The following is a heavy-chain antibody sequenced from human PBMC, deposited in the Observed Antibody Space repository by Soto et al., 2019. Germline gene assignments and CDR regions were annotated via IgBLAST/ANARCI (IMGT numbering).Heavy chain of an antibody. D-gene: IGHD2-2*01. J-gene: IGHJ3*02. CDR1: GGTFSSYA. CDR2: IIPIFGTA. V-gene: IGHV1-69*01. Sequence: QVQLVQSGAEVKKPGSSVKVSCKASGGTFSSYAISWVRQAPGQGLEWMGGIIPIFGTANYAQKFQGRVTITADESTSTAYMELSSLRSEDTAVYYCARESYCSSTSCFSYAFDIWGQGTMVTVSS. CDR3: ARESYCSSTSCFSYAFDI.